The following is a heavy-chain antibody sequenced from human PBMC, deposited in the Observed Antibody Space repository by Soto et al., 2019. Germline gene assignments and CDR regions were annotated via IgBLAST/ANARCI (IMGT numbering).Heavy chain of an antibody. CDR1: GYSFTTYW. D-gene: IGHD6-6*01. J-gene: IGHJ5*02. CDR2: IDPSDSYT. Sequence: EVQLVQSGAEVKKPGESLRISCKGSGYSFTTYWISWVRQMPGKGLEWMGRIDPSDSYTNYSPSFQGHVTISADKSITTAYLQWSSLKASDTAMYYCAGEYSSTNWFDPWGQGTLVTVSS. CDR3: AGEYSSTNWFDP. V-gene: IGHV5-10-1*01.